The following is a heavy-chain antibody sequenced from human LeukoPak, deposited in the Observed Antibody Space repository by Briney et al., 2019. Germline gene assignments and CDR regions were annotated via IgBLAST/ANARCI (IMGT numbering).Heavy chain of an antibody. CDR3: ARDTAMAFDY. Sequence: PSETLSLTCTVSGGSISDYFWGWIRQPPGKGLEWIGSIYHSGSTYYNPSLKSRVTISVDTSKNQFSLKLSSVTAADTAVYYCARDTAMAFDYWGQGTLVTVSS. J-gene: IGHJ4*02. D-gene: IGHD5-18*01. CDR1: GGSISDYF. V-gene: IGHV4-38-2*02. CDR2: IYHSGST.